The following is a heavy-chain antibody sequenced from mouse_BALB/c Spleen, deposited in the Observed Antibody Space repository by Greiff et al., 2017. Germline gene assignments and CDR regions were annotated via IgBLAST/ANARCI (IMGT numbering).Heavy chain of an antibody. CDR2: IWSGGST. J-gene: IGHJ4*01. V-gene: IGHV2-2*02. CDR1: GFSLTSYG. Sequence: QVQLQQSGPGLVQPSQSLSITCTVSGFSLTSYGLHWVRQSPGKGLEWLGVIWSGGSTDYNAAFISRLSISKDNSKSQVFFKMNSLQANDTAIYYCARNRRKLRLEAMDYWGQGTSVTVSS. CDR3: ARNRRKLRLEAMDY. D-gene: IGHD1-2*01.